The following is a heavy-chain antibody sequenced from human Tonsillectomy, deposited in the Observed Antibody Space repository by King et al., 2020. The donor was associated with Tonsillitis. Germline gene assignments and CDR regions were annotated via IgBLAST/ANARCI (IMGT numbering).Heavy chain of an antibody. CDR1: GFTFRTCN. CDR3: ARGGFGRQRNDVFDI. V-gene: IGHV3-21*01. CDR2: ISGNSGYI. Sequence: VQLVESGGGLVKPGGSLRLSCVVSGFTFRTCNMNWVRQAPGKGLEWVSSISGNSGYIYYADSVKGRFTISRDNAKNSLYLQMNSLGAEDTALYYCARGGFGRQRNDVFDIWGQGTMVTVSS. J-gene: IGHJ3*02. D-gene: IGHD1-26*01.